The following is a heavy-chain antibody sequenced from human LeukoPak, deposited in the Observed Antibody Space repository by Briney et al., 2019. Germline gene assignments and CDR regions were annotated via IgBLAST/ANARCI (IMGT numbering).Heavy chain of an antibody. CDR2: IIPILGIA. D-gene: IGHD3-10*01. V-gene: IGHV1-69*04. CDR1: GGTFSSYA. J-gene: IGHJ4*02. Sequence: ASVKVSCKASGGTFSSYAISWVRQAPGQGLEWMGRIIPILGIANYAQKFQGRVTITADKSTSTAYMELSSLRSEDTAVYYCARDNALADGSGSSPLLLFDYWGQGTLVTVSS. CDR3: ARDNALADGSGSSPLLLFDY.